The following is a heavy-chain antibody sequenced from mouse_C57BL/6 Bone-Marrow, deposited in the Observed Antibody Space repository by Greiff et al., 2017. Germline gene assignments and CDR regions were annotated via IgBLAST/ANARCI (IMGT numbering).Heavy chain of an antibody. CDR2: IDPSDSYT. CDR3: ARDDSLYFDV. D-gene: IGHD2-4*01. J-gene: IGHJ1*03. Sequence: QVQLQQPGAELVKPGASVKLSCKASGYTFTSYWMQWVKQRPGQGLEWIGEIDPSDSYTNYNQKFKGKATLTVDTSSSTAYMQLSSLTSDDSAVYYCARDDSLYFDVWGTGTTVTVSS. V-gene: IGHV1-50*01. CDR1: GYTFTSYW.